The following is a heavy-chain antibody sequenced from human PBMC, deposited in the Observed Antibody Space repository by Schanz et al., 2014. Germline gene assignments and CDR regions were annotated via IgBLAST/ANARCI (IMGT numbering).Heavy chain of an antibody. J-gene: IGHJ6*02. D-gene: IGHD3-10*01. CDR2: LSGDGGTT. V-gene: IGHV3-23*04. CDR1: GFTFSTYY. Sequence: EVQLVESGGVVVQPGGSLRLSCAASGFTFSTYYMNWVRQAPGKGLQWVSSLSGDGGTTHYADSVKGRFTISRDNSKNTLYLQMNSLTSEDTAVYYCARAAASTLFGIALPSDYGYYGMDVWGQGTTVTVAS. CDR3: ARAAASTLFGIALPSDYGYYGMDV.